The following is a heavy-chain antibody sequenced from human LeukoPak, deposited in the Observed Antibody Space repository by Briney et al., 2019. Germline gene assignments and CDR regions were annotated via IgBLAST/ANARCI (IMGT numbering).Heavy chain of an antibody. CDR1: GFTFSTYA. CDR3: ARVHAY. V-gene: IGHV3-53*01. CDR2: IYSGGST. Sequence: PGASLRLSCAASGFTFSTYAMTWVRQAPGKGLEWVSVIYSGGSTYYADSVKGRFTISRDDSKNTLYLQMNSLRAEDTAVYYCARVHAYWGQGTLVTVSS. J-gene: IGHJ4*02.